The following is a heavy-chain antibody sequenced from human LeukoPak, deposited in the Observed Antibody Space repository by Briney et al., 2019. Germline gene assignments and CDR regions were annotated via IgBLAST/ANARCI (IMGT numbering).Heavy chain of an antibody. CDR2: IYKTGST. CDR3: ARDVLR. V-gene: IGHV4-31*03. Sequence: RASETLSLTCTVSGGSISSGGYYWSWIRQRPGKGLEWIGYIYKTGSTYYNPSLKSRVSMSVDTSKNQFSLQLSSVTAADTAVYYCARDVLRWGQGTLVTVSS. CDR1: GGSISSGGYY. J-gene: IGHJ4*02.